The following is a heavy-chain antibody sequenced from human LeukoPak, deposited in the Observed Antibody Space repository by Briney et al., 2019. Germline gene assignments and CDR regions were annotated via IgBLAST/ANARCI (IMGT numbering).Heavy chain of an antibody. D-gene: IGHD1-26*01. V-gene: IGHV4-4*07. J-gene: IGHJ4*02. CDR2: INSSGRT. CDR3: ARDAPLRGATKVLDY. CDR1: GDSIRSFY. Sequence: TSETLSLTCTVSGDSIRSFYWSWIRQPAGKGLEWIGRINSSGRTNYNPSLNSRVTMSADTSDNQFSLKLSSVTAADTAVYYCARDAPLRGATKVLDYWGQGTLVTVYS.